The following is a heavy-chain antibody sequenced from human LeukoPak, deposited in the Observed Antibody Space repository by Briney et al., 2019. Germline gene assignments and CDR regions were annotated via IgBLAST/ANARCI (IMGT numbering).Heavy chain of an antibody. CDR3: ARDRYGDFDY. D-gene: IGHD4-17*01. CDR2: VNPSGGST. J-gene: IGHJ4*02. V-gene: IGHV1-46*01. Sequence: ASVKVSCKASGYTFTSYNMQWVRQAPGQGLEWMGIVNPSGGSTSYAQKFQGRVTMTRDTSTSTVEKQLMSLRSEDTAVYCCARDRYGDFDYWGQGTLVTVSS. CDR1: GYTFTSYN.